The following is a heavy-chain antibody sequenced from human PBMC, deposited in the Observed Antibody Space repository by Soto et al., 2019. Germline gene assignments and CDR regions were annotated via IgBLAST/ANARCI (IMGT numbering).Heavy chain of an antibody. Sequence: SETLSLTCSVSGDSINSDKYYWGWIRQPPGKGLEWIGSIYYRGNTYYNPSLQTRVTISLDTSKNQFSLKLSSVTAADTAVYYCARSSLDTIFKATNYYYYYMDVWGKGTTVTVSS. V-gene: IGHV4-39*07. J-gene: IGHJ6*03. CDR1: GDSINSDKYY. CDR3: ARSSLDTIFKATNYYYYYMDV. D-gene: IGHD3-3*01. CDR2: IYYRGNT.